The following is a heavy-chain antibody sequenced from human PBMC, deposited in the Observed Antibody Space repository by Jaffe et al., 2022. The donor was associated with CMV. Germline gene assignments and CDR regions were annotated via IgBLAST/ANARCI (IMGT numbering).Heavy chain of an antibody. Sequence: QVQLQESGPGLVKPSQTLSLTCTVSGGSISSGGYYWSWIRQHPGKGLEWIGYIYYSGSTYYNPSLKSRVTISVDTSKNQFSLKLSSVTAADTAVYYCARVDTAMVTTSADPGYGMDVWGQGTTVTVSS. CDR3: ARVDTAMVTTSADPGYGMDV. V-gene: IGHV4-31*03. CDR1: GGSISSGGYY. D-gene: IGHD5-18*01. CDR2: IYYSGST. J-gene: IGHJ6*02.